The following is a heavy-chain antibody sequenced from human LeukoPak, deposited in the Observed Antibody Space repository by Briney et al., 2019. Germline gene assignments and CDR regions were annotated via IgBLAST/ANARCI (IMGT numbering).Heavy chain of an antibody. CDR1: GFTFSSYD. V-gene: IGHV3-23*01. CDR2: IRPSGDNT. D-gene: IGHD1-14*01. CDR3: AKPARTDAFDI. Sequence: PGGSLRLSCAASGFTFSSYDMTWVRQAPGRGVEWVSSIRPSGDNTYYGDSVKGRFTISRDNSKNTVYLQMNNMRVDDTAVYYCAKPARTDAFDIWGQGTMITVSS. J-gene: IGHJ3*02.